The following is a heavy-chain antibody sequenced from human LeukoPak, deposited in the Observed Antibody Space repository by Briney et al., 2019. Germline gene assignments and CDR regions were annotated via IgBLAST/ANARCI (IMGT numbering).Heavy chain of an antibody. CDR2: ISGSGGNT. CDR3: SKDQSSGWYGYSDY. V-gene: IGHV3-23*01. CDR1: GFTFSSYA. J-gene: IGHJ4*02. D-gene: IGHD6-19*01. Sequence: GGSLRLSCAASGFTFSSYAMSWVRQAPGKGLEWVSAISGSGGNTYYADSVKGRFTISRDNSKNTLYLQMNSLRAEDTAVYYCSKDQSSGWYGYSDYWGQGTLVTVSS.